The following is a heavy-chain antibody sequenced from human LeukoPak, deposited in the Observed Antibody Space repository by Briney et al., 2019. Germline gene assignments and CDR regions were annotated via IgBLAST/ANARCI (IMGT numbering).Heavy chain of an antibody. J-gene: IGHJ6*02. Sequence: GGSLRLSCAASGFTFSDYAMHWVRQAPGKGLDYVSAISSNGGSTYYANSVKGTFTLSRDNSKNPVYLHMGSLRAEDMSVYYCARDLQPYYSYGMDVWGQGTTVTVSS. CDR1: GFTFSDYA. CDR3: ARDLQPYYSYGMDV. V-gene: IGHV3-64*01. D-gene: IGHD2-2*01. CDR2: ISSNGGST.